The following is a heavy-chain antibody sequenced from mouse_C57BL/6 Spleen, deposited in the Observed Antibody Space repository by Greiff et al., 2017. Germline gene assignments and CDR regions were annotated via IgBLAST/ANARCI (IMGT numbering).Heavy chain of an antibody. J-gene: IGHJ3*01. CDR3: AREVYYDYEGAWFAY. CDR1: GFTFSSYA. CDR2: ISDGGSYT. Sequence: EVQLVESGGGLVKPGGSLKLSCAASGFTFSSYAMSWVRQTPEKRLEWVATISDGGSYTYYPDNVKGRFTISRDNAKNNLYLQMSHLKSEDTAMYYCAREVYYDYEGAWFAYWGQGTLVTVSA. V-gene: IGHV5-4*01. D-gene: IGHD2-4*01.